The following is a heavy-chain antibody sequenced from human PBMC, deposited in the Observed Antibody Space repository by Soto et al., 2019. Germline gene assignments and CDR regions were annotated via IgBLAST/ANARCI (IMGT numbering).Heavy chain of an antibody. CDR3: AKGWGDY. Sequence: EVQLLESGGGLVQPGGSLRLSCAASGFTFSSYTMSWVRQGPGKGLEWVSGISSSGGSTVYADSVKGRSTISRDNFKNTLYLQRNSLRAEDTAVYYCAKGWGDYWGQGTPVTVSS. CDR1: GFTFSSYT. J-gene: IGHJ4*02. D-gene: IGHD7-27*01. V-gene: IGHV3-23*01. CDR2: ISSSGGST.